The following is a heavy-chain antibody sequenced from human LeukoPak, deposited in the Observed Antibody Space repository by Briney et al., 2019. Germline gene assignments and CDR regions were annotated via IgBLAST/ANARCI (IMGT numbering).Heavy chain of an antibody. V-gene: IGHV4-4*07. D-gene: IGHD3-3*02. CDR3: ARAFDYVDY. CDR1: GGSISNYY. J-gene: IGHJ4*02. CDR2: IYPSGTT. Sequence: SETLSPTCTVSGGSISNYYWSWIRQPAGKGLEWIGRIYPSGTTNFNPSLKSRVTMSVDTSKNQISLKLSSVTAADTAVYYCARAFDYVDYWGQGTLVTVSS.